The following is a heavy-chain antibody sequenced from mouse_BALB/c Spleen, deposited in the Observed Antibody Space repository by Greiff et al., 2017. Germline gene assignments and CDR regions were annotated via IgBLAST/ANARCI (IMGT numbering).Heavy chain of an antibody. D-gene: IGHD1-1*01. Sequence: VQLKQSGAELAKPGASVKMSCKASGYTFTSYWMHWVKQRPGQGLEWIGYINPSTGYTEYNQKFKDKATLTADKSSSTAYMQLSSLTSEDSAVYYCARGETVGRYYYAMDYWGQGTSVTVSS. J-gene: IGHJ4*01. CDR2: INPSTGYT. CDR1: GYTFTSYW. CDR3: ARGETVGRYYYAMDY. V-gene: IGHV1-7*01.